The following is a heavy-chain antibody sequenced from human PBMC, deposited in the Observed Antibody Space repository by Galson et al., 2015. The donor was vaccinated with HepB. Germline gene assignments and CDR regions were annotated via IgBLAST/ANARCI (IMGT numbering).Heavy chain of an antibody. V-gene: IGHV4-39*07. J-gene: IGHJ4*02. CDR1: GGSISSSDYY. D-gene: IGHD2-21*01. CDR3: ARVWEGCGGDCAYFDY. CDR2: MFYSGNT. Sequence: ETLSLTCTVSGGSISSSDYYWGWIRQPPGKGLERIGSMFYSGNTYYNPSLKSRVTISVDTSKNQFSLKLSSVTAADTAVYFCARVWEGCGGDCAYFDYWGQGTLVTVSS.